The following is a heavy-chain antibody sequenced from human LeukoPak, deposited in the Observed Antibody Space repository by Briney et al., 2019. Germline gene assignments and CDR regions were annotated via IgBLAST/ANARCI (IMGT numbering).Heavy chain of an antibody. V-gene: IGHV3-7*01. CDR1: GFIFSTYW. CDR2: MKGDGSEI. CDR3: ARPAYTAAYDL. D-gene: IGHD3-16*01. J-gene: IGHJ3*01. Sequence: GGSLRLSCAASGFIFSTYWMMWARQAPGKGLEWVANMKGDGSEIHYVDSVKGRFTISRDNAKNSLYLQMNSLRPEDTAVYYCARPAYTAAYDLWGQGTMVTVSS.